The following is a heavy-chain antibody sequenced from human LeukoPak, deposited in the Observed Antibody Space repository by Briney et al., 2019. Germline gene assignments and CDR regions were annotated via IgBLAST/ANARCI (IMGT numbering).Heavy chain of an antibody. J-gene: IGHJ4*02. D-gene: IGHD3-10*01. V-gene: IGHV3-30*04. Sequence: GRSLRLSCAASGFTFSSYAMHWVRQAPGKGLEWVAVISYDGSNKYYADSVKGRFTISRDNSKNTLYLQMNSLRAEDTAVYYCAKARYYYGSGSYPTPFDYWGQGTLVTVSS. CDR1: GFTFSSYA. CDR3: AKARYYYGSGSYPTPFDY. CDR2: ISYDGSNK.